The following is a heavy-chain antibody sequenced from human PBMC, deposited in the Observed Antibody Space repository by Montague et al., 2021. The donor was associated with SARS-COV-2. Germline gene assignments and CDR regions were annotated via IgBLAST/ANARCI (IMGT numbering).Heavy chain of an antibody. Sequence: SETLSLTCDVFGASIRGNPWSWLRKRPGKGLEWIGDVRDTGTTNYNPSVRSRANIFVDTSKAQFSLTLTSVNTADTAVYYCARFVKTGTTSAFDRWGQGTLVIVSS. J-gene: IGHJ1*01. CDR1: GASIRGNP. V-gene: IGHV4-59*12. CDR3: ARFVKTGTTSAFDR. D-gene: IGHD3-3*02. CDR2: VRDTGTT.